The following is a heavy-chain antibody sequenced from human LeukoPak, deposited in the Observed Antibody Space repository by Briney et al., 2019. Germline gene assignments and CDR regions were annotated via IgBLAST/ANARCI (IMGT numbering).Heavy chain of an antibody. CDR2: IYPGDSDT. V-gene: IGHV5-51*01. Sequence: GESLKISCKGSGYSFTTYWIGWVRQMPGKGLEWMGIIYPGDSDTRYSPSFQGQVTISADKSITTAYLQWGSLKASDSAMYYCARSSGYSTYFDYWGQGTQVTVSS. D-gene: IGHD3-9*01. CDR3: ARSSGYSTYFDY. CDR1: GYSFTTYW. J-gene: IGHJ4*02.